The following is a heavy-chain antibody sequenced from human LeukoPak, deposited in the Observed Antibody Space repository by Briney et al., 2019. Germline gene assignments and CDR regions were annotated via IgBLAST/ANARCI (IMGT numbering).Heavy chain of an antibody. Sequence: PSETLSLTCAVYGGSFSGYYWSWIRQPPGKGLEWIGEINHSGSTNYNPSLKSRVTISVDTSKNQFSLKLSSVTAADTAVYYCARGRSGYSSSWYVSVYFDYWGQGTPVTVPS. CDR2: INHSGST. J-gene: IGHJ4*02. D-gene: IGHD6-13*01. CDR1: GGSFSGYY. CDR3: ARGRSGYSSSWYVSVYFDY. V-gene: IGHV4-34*01.